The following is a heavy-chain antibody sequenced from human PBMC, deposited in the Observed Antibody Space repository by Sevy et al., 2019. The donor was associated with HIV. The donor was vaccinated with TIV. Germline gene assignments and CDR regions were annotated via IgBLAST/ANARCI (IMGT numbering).Heavy chain of an antibody. CDR2: IYYSGTA. J-gene: IGHJ4*02. Sequence: SETLSLTCTVSGGSISNYYWSWIRHPPGKGLECIGYIYYSGTANYNPSLNSRVTISVDTSKNQFSLKLNSLTAADTAVYYCASEIIGYGSGRFFAYRRQGSLVPVSS. D-gene: IGHD3-10*01. V-gene: IGHV4-59*13. CDR1: GGSISNYY. CDR3: ASEIIGYGSGRFFAY.